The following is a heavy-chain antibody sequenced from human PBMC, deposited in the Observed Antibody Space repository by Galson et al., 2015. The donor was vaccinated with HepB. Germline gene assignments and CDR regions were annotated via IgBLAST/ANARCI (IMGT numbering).Heavy chain of an antibody. J-gene: IGHJ5*02. CDR1: GFSFSNYG. V-gene: IGHV3-30*18. D-gene: IGHD2/OR15-2a*01. CDR2: ISYDGSFR. Sequence: SLRLSCASPGFSFSNYGIHWVRQAPGTGLEWMAVISYDGSFRNYADSVKGRFTVSSDSARSMLSLQMNILRVEDTAVYYCAKGGPGQKNMTITRILGFDPWGQGTQLTVSS. CDR3: AKGGPGQKNMTITRILGFDP.